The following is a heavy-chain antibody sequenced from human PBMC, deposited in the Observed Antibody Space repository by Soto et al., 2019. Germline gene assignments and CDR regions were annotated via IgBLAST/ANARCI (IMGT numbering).Heavy chain of an antibody. Sequence: PSETLSLTCTVSGGSISSYYWSWIRQPPGKGLEWIGYIYYSGSTNYNPSLKSRVTISVDTSKNQFSLKLSSVTAADTAVYYCARDARDYYYYYGMDVWGQGTTVTVSS. CDR1: GGSISSYY. CDR2: IYYSGST. CDR3: ARDARDYYYYYGMDV. J-gene: IGHJ6*02. V-gene: IGHV4-59*01.